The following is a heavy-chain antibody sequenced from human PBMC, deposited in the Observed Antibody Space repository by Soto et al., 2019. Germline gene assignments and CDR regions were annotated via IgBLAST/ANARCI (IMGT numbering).Heavy chain of an antibody. Sequence: SETLSLTCTVSGGSISSCGYYWSWIRQHPGKGLEWIGYIYYSGSTYYNPPLKSRVTISVDTSKNQFSLKLSSVTAADTAVYYCARAKYSYGSHFYYWGQGTLVTVSS. D-gene: IGHD5-18*01. CDR2: IYYSGST. V-gene: IGHV4-31*03. J-gene: IGHJ4*02. CDR3: ARAKYSYGSHFYY. CDR1: GGSISSCGYY.